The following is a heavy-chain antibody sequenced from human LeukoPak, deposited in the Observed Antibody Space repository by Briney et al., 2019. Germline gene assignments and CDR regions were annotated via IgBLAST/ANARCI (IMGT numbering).Heavy chain of an antibody. V-gene: IGHV4-59*01. J-gene: IGHJ5*02. CDR3: ARGSNWLDP. D-gene: IGHD6-6*01. CDR2: IYYSGST. Sequence: SETLSLICNVPCDSINNYYRSWVRQPPGKGLEWIGYIYYSGSTNYNPTLKSRVTISKDPSKKQVALKLTSVTAADTAVYYCARGSNWLDPWGQGTLVTVSS. CDR1: CDSINNYY.